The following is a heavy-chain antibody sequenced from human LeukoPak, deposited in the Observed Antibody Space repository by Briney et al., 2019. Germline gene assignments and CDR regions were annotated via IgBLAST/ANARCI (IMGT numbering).Heavy chain of an antibody. D-gene: IGHD4-17*01. CDR1: GFTVSSNY. J-gene: IGHJ4*02. V-gene: IGHV3-53*01. CDR2: IYSGDST. CDR3: TRDSTTTAGHTEK. Sequence: GGSLRLSCAASGFTVSSNYMSWVRQAPGKGLERVSIIYSGDSTYYADSVKGRFTISRDNSKNTLSLQMNSLRAEDTAVYYCTRDSTTTAGHTEKWGQGTLVTVSS.